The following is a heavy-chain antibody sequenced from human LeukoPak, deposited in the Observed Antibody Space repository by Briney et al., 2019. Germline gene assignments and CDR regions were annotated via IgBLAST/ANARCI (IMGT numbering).Heavy chain of an antibody. Sequence: GGSLRLSCAASGFTFTKYWMTWVRQAPGKGLEWVGNIKQDGSGKNYMDSVKGRFTISRDNTKNSVYLQMSSLRAEDTAVYYCAKTYYYSSGNFWGQGTLVTVSS. D-gene: IGHD3-10*01. J-gene: IGHJ4*02. CDR3: AKTYYYSSGNF. V-gene: IGHV3-7*01. CDR2: IKQDGSGK. CDR1: GFTFTKYW.